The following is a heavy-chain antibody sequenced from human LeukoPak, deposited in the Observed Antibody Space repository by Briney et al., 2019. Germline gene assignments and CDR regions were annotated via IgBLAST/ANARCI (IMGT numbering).Heavy chain of an antibody. D-gene: IGHD3-10*01. J-gene: IGHJ3*02. Sequence: PSETLSLTCTVSGDFSSRYYWSWIRQPPGRRLEWIGYIYHSGSTEYNPSFKDRVSMSVDTSKNQFSLKLSSVTAADTAVYYCARSRAPDAFDIWGQGTMVTVSS. CDR1: GDFSSRYY. CDR2: IYHSGST. V-gene: IGHV4-4*09. CDR3: ARSRAPDAFDI.